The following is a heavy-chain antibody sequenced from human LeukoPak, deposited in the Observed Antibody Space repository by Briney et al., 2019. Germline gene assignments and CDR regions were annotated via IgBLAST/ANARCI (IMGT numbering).Heavy chain of an antibody. D-gene: IGHD2-15*01. CDR2: INSDGSST. V-gene: IGHV3-74*01. CDR3: VTPLGYCGGAPCFADYHFDL. CDR1: GFTFSTYW. J-gene: IGHJ2*01. Sequence: GGSLRLSCAASGFTFSTYWMHWVRQAPGKGLVWVSRINSDGSSTTYGDSVEGRFTTSRDNAKNTLYLQMNRLRAEDTAVYYCVTPLGYCGGAPCFADYHFDLWGRGTLVTVSS.